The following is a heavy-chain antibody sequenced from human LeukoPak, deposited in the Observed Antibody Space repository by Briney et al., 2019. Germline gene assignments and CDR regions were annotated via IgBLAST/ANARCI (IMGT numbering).Heavy chain of an antibody. CDR2: IKFDGIEK. Sequence: GGSLRLSCAASGFNFRNYWLSWVRQAPGKGLEWVANIKFDGIEKYYVDSVKGRFTVSRDNAKSSLYLQMNSLRPEETAVYYCICDLDRSSGLWGRGTMVTVSS. CDR1: GFNFRNYW. CDR3: ICDLDRSSGL. V-gene: IGHV3-7*01. J-gene: IGHJ3*01. D-gene: IGHD3-3*01.